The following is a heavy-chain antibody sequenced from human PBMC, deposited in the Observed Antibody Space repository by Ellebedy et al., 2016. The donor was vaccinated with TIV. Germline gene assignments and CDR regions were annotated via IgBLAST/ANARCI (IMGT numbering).Heavy chain of an antibody. Sequence: GGSLRLXXAASGFTFSSYWMSWVRQAPGKGLEWVANIKQDGSEKYYVDSVKGRFTISRDNAKNSLYLQMNSLRAEDTAEYYCARLQMTTTFNWFDPWGQGTLVTVSS. CDR3: ARLQMTTTFNWFDP. J-gene: IGHJ5*02. CDR2: IKQDGSEK. V-gene: IGHV3-7*03. D-gene: IGHD4-17*01. CDR1: GFTFSSYW.